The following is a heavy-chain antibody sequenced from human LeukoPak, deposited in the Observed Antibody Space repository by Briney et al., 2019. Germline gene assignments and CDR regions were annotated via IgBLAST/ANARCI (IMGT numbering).Heavy chain of an antibody. CDR2: INHSGST. J-gene: IGHJ4*02. CDR1: GGSFSGYY. CDR3: ARGPHYYDSSGYYLL. D-gene: IGHD3-22*01. V-gene: IGHV4-34*01. Sequence: SETPSLTCAVYGGSFSGYYWSWIRQPPGKGLEWIGEINHSGSTNYNPSLKSRVTISVDTSKNQFSLKLSSVTAADTAVYYCARGPHYYDSSGYYLLWGQGTLVTVSS.